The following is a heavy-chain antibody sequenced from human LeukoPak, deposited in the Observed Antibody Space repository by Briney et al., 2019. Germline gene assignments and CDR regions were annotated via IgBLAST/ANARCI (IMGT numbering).Heavy chain of an antibody. CDR3: ASTNYYDSSGFSNWFDP. J-gene: IGHJ5*02. CDR1: GFTFSNYE. CDR2: ISSSGSI. Sequence: GGSLRLSCAASGFTFSNYEMNWVRQAPGKGLEWVSFISSSGSIYYADSVKGRFTISRDNAKNSLYLQMNSLRAEDTAIYYCASTNYYDSSGFSNWFDPWGQGTLVTVSS. D-gene: IGHD3-22*01. V-gene: IGHV3-48*03.